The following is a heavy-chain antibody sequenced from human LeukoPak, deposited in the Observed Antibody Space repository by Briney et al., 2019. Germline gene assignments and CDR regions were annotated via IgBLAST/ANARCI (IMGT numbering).Heavy chain of an antibody. CDR1: GGSISSGGYS. CDR3: ARSFTRLAEYFQH. V-gene: IGHV4-30-2*02. D-gene: IGHD2/OR15-2a*01. CDR2: IYHSGST. Sequence: SETLSLTCAVSGGSISSGGYSWSWIRQPPGKGLEWIGYIYHSGSTYYNPSLKSRVTISVDRSKNQFSLKLSSVTAADTAVYYCARSFTRLAEYFQHWGQGTLVTVSS. J-gene: IGHJ1*01.